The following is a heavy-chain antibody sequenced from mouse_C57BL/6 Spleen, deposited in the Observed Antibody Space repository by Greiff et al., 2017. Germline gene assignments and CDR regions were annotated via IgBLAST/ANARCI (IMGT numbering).Heavy chain of an antibody. CDR3: ARSLFYDGTTGYFDV. D-gene: IGHD2-3*01. V-gene: IGHV1-18*01. CDR2: INPNNGGT. Sequence: SGPELVKPGASVKIPCKASGYTFTDYNMDWVKQSHGKSLEWIGDINPNNGGTIYNQKFKGKATLTVDKSSSTAYMELRSLTSEDTAVYYCARSLFYDGTTGYFDVWGTGTTVTVSS. J-gene: IGHJ1*03. CDR1: GYTFTDYN.